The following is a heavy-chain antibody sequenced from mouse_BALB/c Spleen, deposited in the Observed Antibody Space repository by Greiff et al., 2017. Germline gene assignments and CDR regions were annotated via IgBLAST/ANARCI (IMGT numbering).Heavy chain of an antibody. CDR2: INPSSGYT. CDR1: GYTFTSYT. V-gene: IGHV1-4*01. Sequence: VKLMESGAELARPGASVKMSCKASGYTFTSYTMHWVKQRPGQGLEWIGYINPSSGYTNYNQKFKDKATLTADKSSSTAYMQLSSLTSEDSAVYYCARGGGNYPYFDVWGAGTTVTVSS. CDR3: ARGGGNYPYFDV. D-gene: IGHD2-1*01. J-gene: IGHJ1*01.